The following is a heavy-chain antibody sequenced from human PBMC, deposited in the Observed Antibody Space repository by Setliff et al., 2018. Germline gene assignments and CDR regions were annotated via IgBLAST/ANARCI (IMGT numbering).Heavy chain of an antibody. V-gene: IGHV4-59*01. D-gene: IGHD6-19*01. CDR1: GASIRNFY. CDR3: TRKVEQWLTPHFDY. J-gene: IGHJ4*02. CDR2: VHFTGST. Sequence: SETLSLTCNVSGASIRNFYWTWIRQPPGKGLEWIGYVHFTGSTNYNPSLKSRVPMSVDVSKSQFSLRLSSVTAADTAVYYCTRKVEQWLTPHFDYWGQGAQVTVSS.